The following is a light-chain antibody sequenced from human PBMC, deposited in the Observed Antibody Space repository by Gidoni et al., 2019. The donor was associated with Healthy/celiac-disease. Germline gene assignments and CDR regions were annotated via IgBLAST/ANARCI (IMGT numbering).Light chain of an antibody. V-gene: IGLV2-14*01. CDR1: RSDVGGYNY. Sequence: QPALTQPASVSGSPGQSNTISCTGTRSDVGGYNYVLRYQQPTGKAPKLMIYEVSNRPSGVSNRFSGSKSGNTASLTISGIQAEDEADYYCSSYTSSSTLVVFGGGTKLTVL. CDR2: EVS. CDR3: SSYTSSSTLVV. J-gene: IGLJ2*01.